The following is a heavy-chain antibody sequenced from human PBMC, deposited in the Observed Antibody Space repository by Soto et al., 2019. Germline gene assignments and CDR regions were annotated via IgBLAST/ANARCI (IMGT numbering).Heavy chain of an antibody. Sequence: VQLLESGGGVVQPGGSLRLSCAASGFSFSSYAMVWVRQAPGKGLEWVSVISARGGSLYFADSVKGRFTISRDNSKNVLSLEMNSLRAEDTAIYFCAKGSIEYSASVDNWGQGTLVLVSS. CDR2: ISARGGSL. D-gene: IGHD5-12*01. CDR1: GFSFSSYA. V-gene: IGHV3-23*01. CDR3: AKGSIEYSASVDN. J-gene: IGHJ4*02.